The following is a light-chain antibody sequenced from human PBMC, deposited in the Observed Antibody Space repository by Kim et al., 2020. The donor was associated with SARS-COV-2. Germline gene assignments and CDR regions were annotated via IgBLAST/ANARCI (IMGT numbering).Light chain of an antibody. Sequence: GPSITITWTGTSSDIVCYKYVSWYQQPPGKAPKLMIFDVTKRPSGVSSRFSGSKSGNTASLTISGLQAEDEADYYCSSYASSDTLLFGGGTKLTVL. J-gene: IGLJ2*01. CDR1: SSDIVCYKY. CDR3: SSYASSDTLL. CDR2: DVT. V-gene: IGLV2-14*03.